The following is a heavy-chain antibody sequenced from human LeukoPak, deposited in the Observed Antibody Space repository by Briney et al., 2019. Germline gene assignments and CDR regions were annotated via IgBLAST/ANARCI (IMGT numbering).Heavy chain of an antibody. CDR3: ASLDKYGRNYFGY. V-gene: IGHV4-39*07. Sequence: SETLSLTCRVSGDSISSTNYYWGWIRQPPGKGLEWIGTIYYNGATQYNPSLRSRVTLSVDTSQNQFSLKLTSVTAADTAVYYCASLDKYGRNYFGYWGQGTLVTVSS. D-gene: IGHD4-17*01. CDR1: GDSISSTNYY. CDR2: IYYNGAT. J-gene: IGHJ4*02.